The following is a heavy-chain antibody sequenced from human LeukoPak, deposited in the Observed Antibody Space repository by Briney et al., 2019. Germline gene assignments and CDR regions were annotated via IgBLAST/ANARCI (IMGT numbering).Heavy chain of an antibody. J-gene: IGHJ4*02. D-gene: IGHD3-3*01. V-gene: IGHV4-34*01. CDR3: ARGISPSTIFGVVTNFDY. Sequence: SETLSLTCAVYGGSFSGYYWSWIRQPPGKGLEWIGEINHSGSTNHNPSLKSRVTISVDTSKNQFSLKLSSVTAADTAVYYCARGISPSTIFGVVTNFDYWGQGTLVTVSS. CDR2: INHSGST. CDR1: GGSFSGYY.